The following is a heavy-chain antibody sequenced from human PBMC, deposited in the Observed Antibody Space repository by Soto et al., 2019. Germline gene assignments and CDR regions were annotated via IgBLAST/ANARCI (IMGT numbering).Heavy chain of an antibody. Sequence: VRQPSGKGLEWNEYIYYSGSTYYNPSLQRRVTISVDTSKNQFSLKLSSVTAADTAVYYCARVFSYSSNFFDPWGQGTLVTVSS. J-gene: IGHJ5*02. CDR2: IYYSGST. CDR3: ARVFSYSSNFFDP. D-gene: IGHD6-13*01. V-gene: IGHV4-31*02.